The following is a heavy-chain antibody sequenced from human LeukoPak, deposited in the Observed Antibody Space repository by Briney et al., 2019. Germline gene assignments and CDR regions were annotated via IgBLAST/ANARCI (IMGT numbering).Heavy chain of an antibody. CDR1: GGSISDYY. D-gene: IGHD3-9*01. J-gene: IGHJ4*02. V-gene: IGHV4-4*07. Sequence: NPSDTLSLTCTVSGGSISDYYWSWIRQPAGKGLEWIGRIYSSGSTNDNPSLKSRLTMSVDTSKNQFSLKLSSVTAADTAVYYCARGYNILTGYYYFDYWGQGTLVTVSS. CDR2: IYSSGST. CDR3: ARGYNILTGYYYFDY.